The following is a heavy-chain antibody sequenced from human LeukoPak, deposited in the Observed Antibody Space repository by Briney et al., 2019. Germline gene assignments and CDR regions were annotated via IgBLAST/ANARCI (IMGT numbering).Heavy chain of an antibody. CDR1: GFTFSSYA. CDR3: ANSFRGDYTQDDAFDI. CDR2: ISGSGGST. Sequence: PGGSLRLSCAASGFTFSSYAMSWVRQAPGKGLEWVSAISGSGGSTYYADSVKGRFTISRDNSKNTLYLQMNSLRAEDTAVFYCANSFRGDYTQDDAFDIWGQGTMVTVSS. V-gene: IGHV3-23*01. J-gene: IGHJ3*02. D-gene: IGHD4-11*01.